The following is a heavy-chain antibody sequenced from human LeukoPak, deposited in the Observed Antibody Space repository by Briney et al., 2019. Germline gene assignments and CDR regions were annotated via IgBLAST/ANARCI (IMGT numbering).Heavy chain of an antibody. CDR3: ARAKSETGTTIIFEDAFDI. V-gene: IGHV1-69*06. D-gene: IGHD1-1*01. CDR2: IIPIFGTA. J-gene: IGHJ3*02. CDR1: GGTFSSYA. Sequence: SVKVSCKAPGGTFSSYAISWVRQAPGQGLEWMGGIIPIFGTANYAQKFQGRVTITADKSTSTAYMELSSLRSEDTAVYYCARAKSETGTTIIFEDAFDIWGQGTMVTVSS.